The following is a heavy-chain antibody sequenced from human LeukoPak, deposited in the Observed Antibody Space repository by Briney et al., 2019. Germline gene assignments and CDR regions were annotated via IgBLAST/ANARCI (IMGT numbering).Heavy chain of an antibody. CDR2: MNPNSGNT. CDR3: ARAASYYYGMDV. Sequence: GASVKVSCKASGYTFTSYDINWVRQAPGQGLEWMGWMNPNSGNTGYAQKFQGRVTMTRNTSISTAYMELSSLRSEDTAVYYCARAASYYYGMDVWGQGTTVTVSS. CDR1: GYTFTSYD. D-gene: IGHD6-25*01. J-gene: IGHJ6*02. V-gene: IGHV1-8*01.